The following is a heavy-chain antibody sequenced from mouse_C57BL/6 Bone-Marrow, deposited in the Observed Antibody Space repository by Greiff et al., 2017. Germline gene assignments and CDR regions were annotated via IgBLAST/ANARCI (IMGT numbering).Heavy chain of an antibody. CDR1: GYTFTDYY. V-gene: IGHV1-26*01. CDR2: INPNNGGT. CDR3: AREGRYLDY. Sequence: VQLQQSGPELVKPGASVKISCKASGYTFTDYYMNWVKQSHGKSLEWIGDINPNNGGTSYNQKFKGKATLTVDKSSSTAYMELRSLTSEDSAVYYCAREGRYLDYWGQGTTLTVSS. J-gene: IGHJ2*01.